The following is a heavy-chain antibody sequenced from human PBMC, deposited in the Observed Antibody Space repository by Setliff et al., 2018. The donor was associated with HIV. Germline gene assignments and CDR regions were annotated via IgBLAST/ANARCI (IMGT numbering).Heavy chain of an antibody. CDR1: GYAFATYD. V-gene: IGHV1-8*02. J-gene: IGHJ6*02. CDR3: ARENGRTNYYYYYGMDV. Sequence: ASVKVSCKPSGYAFATYDINWVRQAAGQGLEWMGWMNPYSGNTGYAQKFRGRITMTRDTSRGTAHMELRSLRSDDTAVYYCARENGRTNYYYYYGMDVWGQGTTVTVS. CDR2: MNPYSGNT.